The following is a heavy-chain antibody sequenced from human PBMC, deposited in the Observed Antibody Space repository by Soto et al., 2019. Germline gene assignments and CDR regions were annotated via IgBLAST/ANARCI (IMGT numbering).Heavy chain of an antibody. J-gene: IGHJ3*02. CDR1: GGTFTSYD. CDR3: ARERSSGWYDAFDI. CDR2: MNPNSGNT. Sequence: ASVKVSCKASGGTFTSYDINWVRQATGQGLEWMGWMNPNSGNTGYAQKFQGRVTMTRNTSISTAYMELSSLRSEDTAVYYCARERSSGWYDAFDIWGQGTMVTVSS. D-gene: IGHD6-19*01. V-gene: IGHV1-8*01.